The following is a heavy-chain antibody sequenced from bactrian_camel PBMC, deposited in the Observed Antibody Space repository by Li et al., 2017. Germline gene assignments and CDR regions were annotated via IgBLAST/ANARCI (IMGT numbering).Heavy chain of an antibody. Sequence: HVQLVESGGGSVQAGGSLRLSCTVSGPTFSRYCMGWVRKCVGKAREETVASIESSGKTLYADSVKGRFTISKDDAKNTLYLQMNGLKPEDTHMYYCAAYDSFFVCPSDHQSYLYWGQGTQVTVS. CDR3: AAYDSFFVCPSDHQSYLY. D-gene: IGHD3*01. CDR1: GPTFSRYC. CDR2: IESSGKT. J-gene: IGHJ4*01. V-gene: IGHV3-2*01.